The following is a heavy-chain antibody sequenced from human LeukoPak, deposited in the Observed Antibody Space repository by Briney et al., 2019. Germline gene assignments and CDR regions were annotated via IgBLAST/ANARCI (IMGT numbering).Heavy chain of an antibody. CDR3: AKDLQHLVRTLSFDY. CDR2: ISYDGSIE. V-gene: IGHV3-30*18. CDR1: GLTFSNYG. J-gene: IGHJ4*02. Sequence: GRSLRLSCAASGLTFSNYGMHWVRQSPGKGLEWVAVISYDGSIEYYADSVKGRSTISRDDSRNTLYLQMNSLRPEDTALYYCAKDLQHLVRTLSFDYWGQGTLVTVSS. D-gene: IGHD6-13*01.